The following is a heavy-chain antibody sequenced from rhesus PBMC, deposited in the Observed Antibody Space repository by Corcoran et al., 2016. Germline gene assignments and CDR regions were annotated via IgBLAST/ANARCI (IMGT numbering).Heavy chain of an antibody. Sequence: QVQLQESGPGLVKPSETLSLTCAVPGGSISSNYWSWIRQPPGKGMEGIGRISGSGVSTDYNPSLKSRFTISTDTSKNQFSLKLSSVTAADTAAYYCARDLVGAKVGRFAYWGQGVLVTVSS. CDR1: GGSISSNY. D-gene: IGHD1-44*02. V-gene: IGHV4-173*01. CDR3: ARDLVGAKVGRFAY. J-gene: IGHJ4*01. CDR2: ISGSGVST.